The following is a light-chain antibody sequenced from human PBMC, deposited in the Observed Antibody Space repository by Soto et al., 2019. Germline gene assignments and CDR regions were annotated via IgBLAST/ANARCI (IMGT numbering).Light chain of an antibody. V-gene: IGLV1-40*01. CDR1: SSNLGSGFD. CDR2: RNS. J-gene: IGLJ1*01. Sequence: QSVLTQPPSVSGAPGQRVTISCTGSSSNLGSGFDVQWYQQLPGTAPKLLIYRNSNRPSGVPDRFSGSKSGTSASLAITGLQAEDEADYYCQSCDSSLSGSGVFGTGTKLTVL. CDR3: QSCDSSLSGSGV.